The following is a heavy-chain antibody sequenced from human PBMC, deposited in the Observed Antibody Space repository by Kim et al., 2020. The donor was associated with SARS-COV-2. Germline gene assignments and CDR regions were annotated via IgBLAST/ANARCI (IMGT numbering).Heavy chain of an antibody. CDR3: ATDNPRIAAAGLFEVFLI. J-gene: IGHJ4*02. CDR1: GYTLTELS. Sequence: ASVKVSCKLSGYTLTELSMHWVRQAPGKGLEWMGGFDPEDGETIYAQKFQGRVTMTEDTSTDTAYMELSSLRSEDTAVYYCATDNPRIAAAGLFEVFLIWGQGTLVTVSS. V-gene: IGHV1-24*01. D-gene: IGHD6-13*01. CDR2: FDPEDGET.